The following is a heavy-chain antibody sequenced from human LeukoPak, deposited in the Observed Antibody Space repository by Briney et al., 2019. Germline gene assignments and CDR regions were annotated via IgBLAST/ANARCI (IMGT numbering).Heavy chain of an antibody. D-gene: IGHD2-21*02. CDR3: ARVVRGVVTSNWFDP. CDR1: GDFLNTYY. CDR2: VASSGTS. V-gene: IGHV4-59*01. J-gene: IGHJ5*02. Sequence: SSETLSLPCTVSGDFLNTYYWTWIRQTPGKELEWIGFVASSGTSNYNPSLKSRVSISIDTSKNQFSLALTSVTPADTAVYYCARVVRGVVTSNWFDPWGQGTLVSVSS.